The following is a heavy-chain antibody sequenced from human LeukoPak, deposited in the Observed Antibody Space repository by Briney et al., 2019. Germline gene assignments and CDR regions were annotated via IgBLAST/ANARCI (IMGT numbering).Heavy chain of an antibody. CDR3: ARGPRITGTDY. J-gene: IGHJ4*02. CDR1: GFTFSSYA. D-gene: IGHD3-3*01. V-gene: IGHV3-30-3*01. Sequence: GRSLRLSCAASGFTFSSYAMHWVRQAPGKGLEWVAVISYDGSSKYYADSVKGRFTISRDNSKNTLYLQMNSLRAEDTAVYYCARGPRITGTDYWGQGTLVTVSS. CDR2: ISYDGSSK.